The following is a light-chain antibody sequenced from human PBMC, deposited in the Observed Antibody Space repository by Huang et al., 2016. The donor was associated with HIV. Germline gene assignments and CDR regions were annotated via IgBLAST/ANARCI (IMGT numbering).Light chain of an antibody. V-gene: IGKV3-11*01. Sequence: EVVLTQSPATLSLSPGERATLSCRASQTISSDLAWYQHKPGQPPRLLIYDTSKRATGIPARFSGSGSGTDFTLTSSSLEPEDFAVYDCHQRAGWPLFGGGTKVEIK. CDR3: HQRAGWPL. CDR1: QTISSD. CDR2: DTS. J-gene: IGKJ4*02.